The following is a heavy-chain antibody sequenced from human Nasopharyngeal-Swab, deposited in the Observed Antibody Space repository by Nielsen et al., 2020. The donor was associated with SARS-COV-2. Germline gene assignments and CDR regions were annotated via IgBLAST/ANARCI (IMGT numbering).Heavy chain of an antibody. D-gene: IGHD1-26*01. CDR3: ARGWGSYPYYLEY. CDR1: GGSISSGGYY. Sequence: GGSLRLSCTVSGGSISSGGYYWSWIRQAPGKGLEWVSYISSSSSYIAYADSVKGRFTISRDNARNSLYLQMNSLRAEDTAVYYCARGWGSYPYYLEYWGQGTLVTVSS. J-gene: IGHJ4*02. CDR2: ISSSSSYI. V-gene: IGHV3-11*06.